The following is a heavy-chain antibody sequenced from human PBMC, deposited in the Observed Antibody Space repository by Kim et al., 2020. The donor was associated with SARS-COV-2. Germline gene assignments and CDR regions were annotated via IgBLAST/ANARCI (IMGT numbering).Heavy chain of an antibody. CDR1: GGSFSGYY. Sequence: SETLSLTCAVYGGSFSGYYWSWIRQPPGKGLEWIGEINHSGSTNYNPSLKSRVTISVDTSKNQFSLKLSSLTAADTAVYYCPRMVLHLSLLRWFDPWGQ. D-gene: IGHD5-18*01. V-gene: IGHV4-34*01. CDR2: INHSGST. CDR3: PRMVLHLSLLRWFDP. J-gene: IGHJ5*02.